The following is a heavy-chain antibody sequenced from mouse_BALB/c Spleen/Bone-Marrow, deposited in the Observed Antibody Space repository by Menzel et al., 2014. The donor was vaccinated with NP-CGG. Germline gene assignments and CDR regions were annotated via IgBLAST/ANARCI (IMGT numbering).Heavy chain of an antibody. CDR2: IHPNSGNT. CDR3: ARHHRYAYYFDY. V-gene: IGHV1S130*01. D-gene: IGHD2-14*01. Sequence: VQLQQFGSVLVRPGASVKLSCKASGYTFTNSWIHWAKQRPGQGLEWIGEIHPNSGNTNYNEKFKGKVTLTADISSSTAYVDLSSLTSEDSAVYYCARHHRYAYYFDYWGQGTTLTVSS. J-gene: IGHJ2*01. CDR1: GYTFTNSW.